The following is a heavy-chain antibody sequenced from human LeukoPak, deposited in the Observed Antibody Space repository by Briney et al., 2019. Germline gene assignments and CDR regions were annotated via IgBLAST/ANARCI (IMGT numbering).Heavy chain of an antibody. CDR3: ARVYYYYGMDV. CDR1: GFTFSSYA. Sequence: GGSLRLSCAASGFTFSSYAMHWVRQAPGKGLEWVAVISYDGSNKYYADSVKGRFTISRDNAKNSLYLQMNSLRAEDTALYYCARVYYYYGMDVWGQGTTVTVSS. V-gene: IGHV3-30-3*01. J-gene: IGHJ6*02. CDR2: ISYDGSNK.